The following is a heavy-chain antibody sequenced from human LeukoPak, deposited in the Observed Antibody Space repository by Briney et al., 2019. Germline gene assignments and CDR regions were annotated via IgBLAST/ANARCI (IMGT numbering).Heavy chain of an antibody. V-gene: IGHV3-30*04. D-gene: IGHD2-2*01. Sequence: GGSLRLSCAASGFIFSSYAMHWVRRAPGKGLEWVALISYDGSNKYYADSVKGRFTISRDNSKNTLYLQMNSLRAEDTAVYYCAREDIVVVPAAMSDAFDIWGQGTMVTVSS. CDR3: AREDIVVVPAAMSDAFDI. J-gene: IGHJ3*02. CDR1: GFIFSSYA. CDR2: ISYDGSNK.